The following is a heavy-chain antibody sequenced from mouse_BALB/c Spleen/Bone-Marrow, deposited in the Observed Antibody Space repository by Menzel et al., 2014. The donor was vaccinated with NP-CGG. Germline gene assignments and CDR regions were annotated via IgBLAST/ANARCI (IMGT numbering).Heavy chain of an antibody. CDR3: ARDWAYGNWYFDV. CDR1: GFSLKNYG. J-gene: IGHJ1*01. V-gene: IGHV2-9*02. D-gene: IGHD2-1*01. CDR2: IGTGGGT. Sequence: VQLQQSGPGLVAPSQSLSITCTVSGFSLKNYGVHWVRQPPGKGLEWLGVIGTGGGTNYNSALMSRLSISIDNSKSQVFLKMNSLQTDDTAMYYCARDWAYGNWYFDVWGAGTPVTVSS.